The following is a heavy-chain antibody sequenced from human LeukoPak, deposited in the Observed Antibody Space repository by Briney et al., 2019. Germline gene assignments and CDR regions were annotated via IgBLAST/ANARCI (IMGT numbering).Heavy chain of an antibody. D-gene: IGHD3-10*01. Sequence: GGSLRLSCAASGFTFSSHAMHWVRQAPGKGLEWVAVISYDGSNKYYADSVKGRFTISRDNSKNTLYLQMNSLRAEDTAVYYCARDGTYGSGSYYPNWGQGTLVTVSS. CDR2: ISYDGSNK. V-gene: IGHV3-30-3*01. J-gene: IGHJ4*02. CDR1: GFTFSSHA. CDR3: ARDGTYGSGSYYPN.